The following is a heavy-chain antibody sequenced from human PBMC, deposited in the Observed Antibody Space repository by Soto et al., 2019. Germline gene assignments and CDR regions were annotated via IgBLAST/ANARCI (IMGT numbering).Heavy chain of an antibody. Sequence: QVHLVESGGGVVQPGRSLRLSCAASGFTFSSFGMHWVRQAPGKGLEWVAVISYDENSKYYAESVTGRFTISRDNSKNTLYLEMHSLRSEDTALYYCAKEGVGTTVGTSHGIGDFWGQGTLVTVSS. CDR3: AKEGVGTTVGTSHGIGDF. V-gene: IGHV3-30*18. CDR1: GFTFSSFG. CDR2: ISYDENSK. J-gene: IGHJ4*02. D-gene: IGHD4-17*01.